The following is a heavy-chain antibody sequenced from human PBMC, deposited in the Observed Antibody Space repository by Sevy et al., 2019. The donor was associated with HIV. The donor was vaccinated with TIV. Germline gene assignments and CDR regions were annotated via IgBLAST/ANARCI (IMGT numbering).Heavy chain of an antibody. CDR3: AKDDAYNTQWLRNFFDP. CDR1: GFSFSSYG. Sequence: GGSLRLSCTASGFSFSSYGMHWVRQAPGRGLEWVAVISYDGSNQFYTDSVRGRFTVSIDNSKNTLFMEMNSLRAEDTAVYYCAKDDAYNTQWLRNFFDPWCQGTLVTVSS. D-gene: IGHD6-19*01. J-gene: IGHJ5*02. CDR2: ISYDGSNQ. V-gene: IGHV3-30*18.